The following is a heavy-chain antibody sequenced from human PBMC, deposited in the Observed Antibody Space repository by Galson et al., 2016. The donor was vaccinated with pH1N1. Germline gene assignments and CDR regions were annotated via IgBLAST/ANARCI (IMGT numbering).Heavy chain of an antibody. CDR3: ARNTYSGVWWY. Sequence: LSLTCAVSGSSINSAVNSAYYWGWIRQPPGKGLQWVGSVYHTGSTYYNPSLRSRVTIPIDTSKNQFSLKLTSVTAADTAEYYCARNTYSGVWWYWGQGALVTVSS. V-gene: IGHV4-38-2*01. J-gene: IGHJ4*02. CDR1: GSSINSAVNSAYY. CDR2: VYHTGST. D-gene: IGHD2-21*01.